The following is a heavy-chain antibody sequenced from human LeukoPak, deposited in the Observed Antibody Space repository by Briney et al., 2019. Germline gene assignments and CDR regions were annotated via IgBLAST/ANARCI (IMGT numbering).Heavy chain of an antibody. Sequence: PGGSLRLSCAASGFTFEDYAMHWVRQAPGKGLEWVSGINWNSASTGYADSVKGRFTISRDNVMNSLYLQMNSLRAEDTAVYYCAREYEVAGDLWGQGTLVTVSS. CDR3: AREYEVAGDL. D-gene: IGHD6-19*01. CDR2: INWNSAST. CDR1: GFTFEDYA. V-gene: IGHV3-9*01. J-gene: IGHJ4*02.